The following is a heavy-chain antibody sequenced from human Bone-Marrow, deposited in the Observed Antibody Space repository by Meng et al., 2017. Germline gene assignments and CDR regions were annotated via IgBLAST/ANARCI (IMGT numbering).Heavy chain of an antibody. CDR3: AALPKYYDSSGYYQDEYFQH. CDR2: IIPIFGTA. Sequence: SVKVSCKASGYTFTSYGISWVRQAPGQGLEWMGGIIPIFGTANYAQKFQGRVTITADESTSTAYMELSSLRSEDTAVYYCAALPKYYDSSGYYQDEYFQHWGQGTLVTVSS. CDR1: GYTFTSYG. J-gene: IGHJ1*01. V-gene: IGHV1-69*13. D-gene: IGHD3-22*01.